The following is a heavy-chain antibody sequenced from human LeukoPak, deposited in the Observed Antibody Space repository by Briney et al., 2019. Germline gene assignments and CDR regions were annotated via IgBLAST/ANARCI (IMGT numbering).Heavy chain of an antibody. CDR2: ISSSGSIT. Sequence: GGSLRLSCAASGFTFSSFEMNWVRQAPGKGLEWVSYISSSGSITYYADSVKGRFTISRDNAKNSLYLQMNSLRAEDTAIYYCARDEIRSGAFDIWGRGTMVTVSS. CDR3: ARDEIRSGAFDI. D-gene: IGHD3-10*01. CDR1: GFTFSSFE. J-gene: IGHJ3*02. V-gene: IGHV3-48*03.